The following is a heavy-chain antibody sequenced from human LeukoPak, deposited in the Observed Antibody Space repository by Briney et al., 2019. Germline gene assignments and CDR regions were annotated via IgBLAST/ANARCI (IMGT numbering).Heavy chain of an antibody. CDR2: ISGSGGST. J-gene: IGHJ4*02. V-gene: IGHV3-23*01. CDR3: AKSLVVAATFDY. Sequence: PGGSLRLSCAASGFTFSSYSMNWVRQAPGKGLEWVSAISGSGGSTYYADSVKGRFTISRDNSKNTLYLHMNGLRAEDTAVYYCAKSLVVAATFDYWGQGTLVTVSS. CDR1: GFTFSSYS. D-gene: IGHD2-15*01.